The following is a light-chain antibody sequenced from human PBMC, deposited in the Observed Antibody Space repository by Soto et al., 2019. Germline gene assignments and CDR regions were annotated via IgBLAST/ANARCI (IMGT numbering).Light chain of an antibody. V-gene: IGKV3-20*01. CDR2: GAS. CDR3: QQYGSSRT. Sequence: EIVLTQSPGTLSLSPGERATLSCRASQSVSSSYLAWYQQKPGQAPRLLIYGASRRATGIPDRFSSSGSGTDFTLTSSRLEPEDFAVYYCQQYGSSRTFGQGTKVEIK. CDR1: QSVSSSY. J-gene: IGKJ1*01.